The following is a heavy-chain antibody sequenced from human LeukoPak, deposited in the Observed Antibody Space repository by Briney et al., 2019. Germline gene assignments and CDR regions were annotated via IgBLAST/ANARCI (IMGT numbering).Heavy chain of an antibody. CDR3: AKDSGYSGYDSGFDY. Sequence: GGSLRLSCAASGFTFSSYGMHWVRQAPGKGLEWVAFIRYDGSNKYYADSVKGRFTISRDNSKNTLYLQMNSLRAEDTAVYYCAKDSGYSGYDSGFDYWGQGTLVTVSS. CDR1: GFTFSSYG. CDR2: IRYDGSNK. V-gene: IGHV3-30*02. J-gene: IGHJ4*02. D-gene: IGHD5-12*01.